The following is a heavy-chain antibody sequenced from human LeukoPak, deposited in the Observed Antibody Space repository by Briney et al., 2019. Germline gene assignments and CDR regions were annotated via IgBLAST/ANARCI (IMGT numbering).Heavy chain of an antibody. V-gene: IGHV3-48*03. CDR2: ISSSGSNI. CDR1: GFTFSSYE. J-gene: IGHJ4*02. Sequence: GGSLRLSCAASGFTFSSYEMNWVRQAPGKGLEWVSYISSSGSNIYYADSVKGRFTISRDNAKNSLYLQMNSLRAEDTAVYYCARESSSSWSSNFDYWGQGTLVTVSS. CDR3: ARESSSSWSSNFDY. D-gene: IGHD6-13*01.